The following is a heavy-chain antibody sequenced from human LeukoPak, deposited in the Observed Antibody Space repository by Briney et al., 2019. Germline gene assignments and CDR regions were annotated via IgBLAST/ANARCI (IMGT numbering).Heavy chain of an antibody. D-gene: IGHD3-22*01. V-gene: IGHV3-30*18. J-gene: IGHJ4*02. CDR3: AKDSAPGYYYDSSGYLDY. Sequence: GGSLRLSCAASGFTFSSYGMHWVRQAPGKGLEWVAVISYDGSNKYYADSVKGRFTISRDNSKNTLYLQMNSQRAEDTAVYYCAKDSAPGYYYDSSGYLDYWGQGTLVTVSS. CDR2: ISYDGSNK. CDR1: GFTFSSYG.